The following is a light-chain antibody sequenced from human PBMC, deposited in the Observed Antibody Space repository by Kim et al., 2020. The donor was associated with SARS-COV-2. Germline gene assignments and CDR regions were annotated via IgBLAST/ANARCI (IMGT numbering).Light chain of an antibody. J-gene: IGLJ3*02. Sequence: QRVTISCTGSSSDIGAGYDVHWYQQLPGTAPKVLIYGDTNRPSGVPDRFSGSKSGTSASLAITGLQAEDEADYYCQSYDSRLSAWVFGGGTQLTVL. CDR3: QSYDSRLSAWV. V-gene: IGLV1-40*01. CDR2: GDT. CDR1: SSDIGAGYD.